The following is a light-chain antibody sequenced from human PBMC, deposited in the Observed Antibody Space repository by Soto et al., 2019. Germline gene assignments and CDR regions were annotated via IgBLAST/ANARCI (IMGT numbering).Light chain of an antibody. CDR3: QHYNGILT. V-gene: IGKV1-5*03. CDR1: QRISSW. Sequence: DIQMTQSPSTLSASVGDRITITCRASQRISSWLAWYQQKPGKAPNLLIYKASNLETGVSSRFSGSGSGTEFTLTISSLQPDDFATYYCQHYNGILTFGQGTKVEIK. J-gene: IGKJ1*01. CDR2: KAS.